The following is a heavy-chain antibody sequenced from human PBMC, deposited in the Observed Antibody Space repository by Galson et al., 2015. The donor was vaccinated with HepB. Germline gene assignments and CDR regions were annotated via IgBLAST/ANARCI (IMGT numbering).Heavy chain of an antibody. CDR1: GFTFSSYA. CDR2: ISYDGSNK. V-gene: IGHV3-30*04. J-gene: IGHJ4*02. Sequence: SLRLSCAASGFTFSSYAMHWVRQAPGKGLEWVAVISYDGSNKYYADSVKGRFTISRDNSKNTLYLQMNSLKTEDTAVYYCTRPFGAVAGGQSDYWGQGTLVTVSS. D-gene: IGHD6-19*01. CDR3: TRPFGAVAGGQSDY.